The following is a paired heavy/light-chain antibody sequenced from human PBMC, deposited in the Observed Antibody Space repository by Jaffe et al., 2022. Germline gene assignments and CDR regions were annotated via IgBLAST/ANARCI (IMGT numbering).Heavy chain of an antibody. V-gene: IGHV3-9*01. J-gene: IGHJ5*02. CDR3: AKDTIGGVTPPQLYEGPVGFGGWFDP. CDR2: ISRYGDKT. Sequence: EMQVAESGGRLVQPGRSLRLSCSTSGFTFDDYAMHWVRQSPGKGLEVVSSISRYGDKTVYADSVKGRFTISRDNDKNSLYLQMNSLKTEDTARYYCAKDTIGGVTPPQLYEGPVGFGGWFDPWGQGTLVIVSS. D-gene: IGHD3-10*01. CDR1: GFTFDDYA.
Light chain of an antibody. V-gene: IGKV4-1*01. CDR1: RSVLYTSNNNNY. Sequence: DIVMTQSPDSLAVSLGERATMNCKSSRSVLYTSNNNNYLAWYQQKPGQPPKLLIYWASTRELGVPDRFRGSGSGTDFTLTISSLQAEDVAVYFCQQYYTTPRTFGQGTKVEIK. CDR3: QQYYTTPRT. J-gene: IGKJ1*01. CDR2: WAS.